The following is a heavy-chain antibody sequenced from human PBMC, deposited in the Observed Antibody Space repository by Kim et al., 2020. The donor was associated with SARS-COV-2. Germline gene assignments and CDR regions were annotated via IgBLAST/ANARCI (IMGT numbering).Heavy chain of an antibody. CDR3: ARGGYSSGWRAEYFQH. D-gene: IGHD6-19*01. Sequence: LKSRVTISVDTSKNQFSLKLSSVTAADTAVYYCARGGYSSGWRAEYFQHWGQGTLVTVSS. J-gene: IGHJ1*01. V-gene: IGHV4-59*09.